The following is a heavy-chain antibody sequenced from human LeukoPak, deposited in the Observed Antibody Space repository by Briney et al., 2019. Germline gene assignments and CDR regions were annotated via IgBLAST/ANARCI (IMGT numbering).Heavy chain of an antibody. V-gene: IGHV3-30-3*01. D-gene: IGHD3-22*01. Sequence: GGSLRLSCAASGFTFSSYAMHWVRQAPGKGLEWVAVISYDGSNKYYADSVKGRFTISRDNSKNTLYLQMNSLRAEDTAVYYCARDHGYDSSGYYYVFDYWGQGTLVTVSS. CDR1: GFTFSSYA. CDR2: ISYDGSNK. J-gene: IGHJ4*02. CDR3: ARDHGYDSSGYYYVFDY.